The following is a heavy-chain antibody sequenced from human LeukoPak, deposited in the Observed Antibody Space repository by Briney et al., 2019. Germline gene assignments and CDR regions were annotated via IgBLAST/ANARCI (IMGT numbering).Heavy chain of an antibody. J-gene: IGHJ4*02. Sequence: SETLSLTCTVSGGFISGYYWNWFRQPPGKGLEWIGYIYSSVSTTYNPSLKSRVTMSVDTSKNQFSLKLRSVTTTDTAVYYCARRINYFDYWGLGTLVTVSS. D-gene: IGHD5-24*01. CDR2: IYSSVST. V-gene: IGHV4-59*01. CDR3: ARRINYFDY. CDR1: GGFISGYY.